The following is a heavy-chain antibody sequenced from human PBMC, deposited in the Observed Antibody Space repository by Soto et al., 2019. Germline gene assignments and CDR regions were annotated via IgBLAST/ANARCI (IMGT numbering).Heavy chain of an antibody. J-gene: IGHJ4*02. CDR1: GYTFISYG. CDR3: ARDPVAGTYFDY. Sequence: QVQLVQSGAEVKKPGASVKVSCKASGYTFISYGISWVLQAPGQGLEWMGWINAFNGNTNYAQKLQGRVTMTRDTSTSTAYMELRSLRSDDPAVYYCARDPVAGTYFDYWGQGTLVTVSS. CDR2: INAFNGNT. D-gene: IGHD6-19*01. V-gene: IGHV1-18*01.